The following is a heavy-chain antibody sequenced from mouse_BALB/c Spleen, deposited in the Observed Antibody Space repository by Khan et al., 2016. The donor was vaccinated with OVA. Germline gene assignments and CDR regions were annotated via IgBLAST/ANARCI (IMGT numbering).Heavy chain of an antibody. J-gene: IGHJ4*01. V-gene: IGHV2-6-1*01. CDR1: AFSFTSYG. D-gene: IGHD2-3*01. CDR2: IWSDGST. Sequence: HAQPQVPGPRLVAPSQSLSITCPIPAFSFTSYGVHLVRHPLRKVLQCPVVIWSDGSTIYTSGLTSRLSISKYNPKSQDFLKMNSLQTNDTAMYYYARHNSMTLNAMDYWGRGTSVTVSS. CDR3: ARHNSMTLNAMDY.